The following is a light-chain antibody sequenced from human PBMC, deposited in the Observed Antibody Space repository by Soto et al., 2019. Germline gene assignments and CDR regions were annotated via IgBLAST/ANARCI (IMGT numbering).Light chain of an antibody. J-gene: IGLJ1*01. CDR1: SSNLGAPYD. Sequence: QSVLTQPPSVSGAPGQTVIIPCSGSSSNLGAPYDVNWFRQLPGTVPRLPIYGNNNRPSGVPDRFSGSKSGTSASLAITGLQAEDEADYYCQSYDSSLSGYVFGTGTKVTVL. CDR3: QSYDSSLSGYV. CDR2: GNN. V-gene: IGLV1-40*01.